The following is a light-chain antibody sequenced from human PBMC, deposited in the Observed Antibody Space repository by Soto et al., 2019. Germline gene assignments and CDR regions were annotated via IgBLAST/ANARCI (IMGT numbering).Light chain of an antibody. V-gene: IGKV3-20*01. Sequence: EVVLTQSPGTLSLSTGERATLSCWASQNVLSNYLAWYQQKPGQAPRLLIYGASTRATGIPDRFGGSGSGTDFTLTISRLEPEDFAVYYCQQYGSSPRTFGQGTKVDVK. CDR3: QQYGSSPRT. CDR2: GAS. J-gene: IGKJ1*01. CDR1: QNVLSNY.